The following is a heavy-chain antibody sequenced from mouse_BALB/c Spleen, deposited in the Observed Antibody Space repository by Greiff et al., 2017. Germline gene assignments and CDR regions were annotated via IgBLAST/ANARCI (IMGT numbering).Heavy chain of an antibody. CDR1: GFTFSSYT. D-gene: IGHD2-4*01. CDR2: ISSGGSYT. CDR3: TSITTGPWFAY. V-gene: IGHV5-6-4*01. Sequence: EVHLVESGGGLVKPGGSLKLSCAASGFTFSSYTMSWVRQTPEKRLEWVATISSGGSYTYYPDSVKGRFTISRDNAKNTLYLQMSSLKSEDTAMYYCTSITTGPWFAYWGQGTLVTVSA. J-gene: IGHJ3*01.